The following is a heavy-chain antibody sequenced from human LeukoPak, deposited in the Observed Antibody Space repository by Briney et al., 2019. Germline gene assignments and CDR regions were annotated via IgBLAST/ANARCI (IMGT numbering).Heavy chain of an antibody. J-gene: IGHJ6*04. CDR1: GGSFSGYY. Sequence: SETLSLTCAVYGGSFSGYYWTWIRQPPGKGLEWICEINPRGSTNYNPSLESRVTVSADTSRNHLSLSLTSVTAADSAVYFCARGLRQGSAWSWGPKEKSYQYMDVWGTGTTVIVSP. V-gene: IGHV4-34*01. D-gene: IGHD6-19*01. CDR2: INPRGST. CDR3: ARGLRQGSAWSWGPKEKSYQYMDV.